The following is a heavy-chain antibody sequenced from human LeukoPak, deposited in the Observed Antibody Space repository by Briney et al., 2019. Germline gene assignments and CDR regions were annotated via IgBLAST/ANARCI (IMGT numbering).Heavy chain of an antibody. CDR3: ARSNPNRNALDL. CDR1: AFNLNSYL. CDR2: IKKDGSEE. D-gene: IGHD1-14*01. J-gene: IGHJ3*01. Sequence: PGGSLRLSCAASAFNLNSYLMSWVRQAPGRGLEWVANIKKDGSEENYLDSVKGRFTVSRYNAKNSLYLQMNSLRGEDTAIYYCARSNPNRNALDLWGQGTMVTISS. V-gene: IGHV3-7*01.